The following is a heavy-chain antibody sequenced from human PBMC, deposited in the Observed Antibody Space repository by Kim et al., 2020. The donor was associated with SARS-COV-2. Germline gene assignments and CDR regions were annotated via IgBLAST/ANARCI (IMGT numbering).Heavy chain of an antibody. J-gene: IGHJ6*02. D-gene: IGHD3-10*01. CDR2: INTNTGNP. CDR1: GYTFTSYA. Sequence: ASVKVSCKASGYTFTSYAMNWVRQAPGQGLEWMGWINTNTGNPTYAQGFTGRFVFSLDTSVSTAYLQISSLKAEDTAVYYCARVLGGFGAVVYYYYGMDVWGQGTTVTVSS. V-gene: IGHV7-4-1*02. CDR3: ARVLGGFGAVVYYYYGMDV.